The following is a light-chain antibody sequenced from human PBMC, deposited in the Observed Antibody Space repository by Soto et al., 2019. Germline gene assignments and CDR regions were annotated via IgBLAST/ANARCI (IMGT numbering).Light chain of an antibody. CDR3: QQYNKWVT. CDR2: GAS. Sequence: EIVMTQSPATLSESPGDTATLSCRASQSVSSNLAWYQQKRGQAPRLLIYGASTRATGIPARFIGSGSGTDFTLTINSLQLEDFAVYYCQQYNKWVTFGPGTKVDLK. V-gene: IGKV3-15*01. J-gene: IGKJ3*01. CDR1: QSVSSN.